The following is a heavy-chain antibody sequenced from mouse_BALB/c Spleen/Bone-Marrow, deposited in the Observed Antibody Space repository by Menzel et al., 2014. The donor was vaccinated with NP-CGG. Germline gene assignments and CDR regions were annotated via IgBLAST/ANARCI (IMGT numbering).Heavy chain of an antibody. V-gene: IGHV1-5*01. Sequence: VQLPQSGTVLARPGAAVKMSCKASGYTFSNYWMHWVKQRPGQGLEWIGTIYPGNSDTTYNQKFKGKAKLTAVTSTSTAYMELSSRTKEDSAVYYCTTIARSDIDYWSQGTTLTVPS. CDR1: GYTFSNYW. J-gene: IGHJ2*01. CDR2: IYPGNSDT. CDR3: TTIARSDIDY.